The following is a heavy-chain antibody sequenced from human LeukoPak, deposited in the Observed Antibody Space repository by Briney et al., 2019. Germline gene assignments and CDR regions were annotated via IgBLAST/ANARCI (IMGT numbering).Heavy chain of an antibody. Sequence: PGGSLRLSCAASGFTFSSYAMHWVRQAPGKGLEWVAVISYDGSNKYYADSVKGRFTISRDNSKNTLYLQMNSLRAEDTAVYYCVGDFDYWGQGTLVIVSS. CDR1: GFTFSSYA. J-gene: IGHJ4*02. V-gene: IGHV3-30-3*01. CDR2: ISYDGSNK. CDR3: VGDFDY.